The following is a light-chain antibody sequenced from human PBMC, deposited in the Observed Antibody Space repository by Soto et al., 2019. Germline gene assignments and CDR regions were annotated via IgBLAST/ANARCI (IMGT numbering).Light chain of an antibody. CDR1: QSVRSK. CDR2: AAS. V-gene: IGKV3D-15*01. CDR3: QQYNNWPPIT. Sequence: IVMTQSPATLSLSPGEWATLSCRASQSVRSKLAWYQQRPGQAPRLLIYAASTRATGIPARFSGSGSGTDFTLTISRLETEDFAVYYCQQYNNWPPITFGQGTRLEIK. J-gene: IGKJ5*01.